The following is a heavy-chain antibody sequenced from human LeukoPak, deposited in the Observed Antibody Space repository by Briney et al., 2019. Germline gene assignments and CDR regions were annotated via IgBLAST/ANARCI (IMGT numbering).Heavy chain of an antibody. CDR3: AKERENFRSGWYVYYFDY. CDR2: ISYDGSNK. D-gene: IGHD6-19*01. Sequence: GGSLRLSCAASGFTFSSYGMHWVRQAPGKGLEWVAVISYDGSNKYYADSVKGRFTIPRDNSKNALYLQMSSLRAEDTAVYYCAKERENFRSGWYVYYFDYWGQGTLVTVSS. CDR1: GFTFSSYG. J-gene: IGHJ4*02. V-gene: IGHV3-30*18.